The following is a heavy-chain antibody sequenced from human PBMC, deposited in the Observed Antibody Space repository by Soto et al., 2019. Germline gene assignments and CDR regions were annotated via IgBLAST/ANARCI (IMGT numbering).Heavy chain of an antibody. J-gene: IGHJ4*02. CDR1: GFTFSSYD. CDR3: ARKNDIIRGDSGFL. CDR2: IGTAGDT. V-gene: IGHV3-13*01. Sequence: EVQLVESGGGLVQPGGSLRLSCAASGFTFSSYDMHWVRQATGKGLEWVSAIGTAGDTYYPGSVKGRFTISRENAKNSLYLQMNSLRAEDTALYYCARKNDIIRGDSGFLWGQGTLVTVSS. D-gene: IGHD4-17*01.